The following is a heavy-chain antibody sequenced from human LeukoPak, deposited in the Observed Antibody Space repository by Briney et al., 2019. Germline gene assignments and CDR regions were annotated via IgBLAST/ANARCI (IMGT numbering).Heavy chain of an antibody. Sequence: SQTLSLTCTVSGGSISSGDYYWSWIRQPPGKGLEWIGYIYYSGSAYFNPSLKSRLIISVDTSKNQFSLKLSSVTAADTAVYYCARYCSTSSCQDSSFDYWGQGTLVTVSP. J-gene: IGHJ4*02. CDR3: ARYCSTSSCQDSSFDY. CDR1: GGSISSGDYY. D-gene: IGHD2-2*01. V-gene: IGHV4-30-4*01. CDR2: IYYSGSA.